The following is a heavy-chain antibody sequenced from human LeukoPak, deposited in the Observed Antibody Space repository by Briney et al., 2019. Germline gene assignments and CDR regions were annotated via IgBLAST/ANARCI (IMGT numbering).Heavy chain of an antibody. Sequence: KSSETLSLTCTVSGGSISSYYWSWIRQPLGKGLEWIGYIYYSGSTNYNPSLKSRVTISVDTSKNQFSLKLSSVTAADTAVYYCARDGDGYTDYYGMDVWGQGTTVTVSS. CDR2: IYYSGST. J-gene: IGHJ6*02. CDR3: ARDGDGYTDYYGMDV. D-gene: IGHD5-24*01. V-gene: IGHV4-59*01. CDR1: GGSISSYY.